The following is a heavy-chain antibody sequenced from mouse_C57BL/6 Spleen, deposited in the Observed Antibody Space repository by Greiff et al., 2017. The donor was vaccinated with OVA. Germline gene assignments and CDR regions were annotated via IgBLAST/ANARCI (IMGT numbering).Heavy chain of an antibody. Sequence: QVQLQQPGAELVLPGASVKLSCKASGYTFTSYWMHWVKQRPGQGLEWIGEIDPSDSSTNYNQKFKGKSTLTVAKSSSTAYMPHSSLTSEYSAVYYCARRGDRNYDYYDYWGQGTTLTFST. CDR3: ARRGDRNYDYYDY. V-gene: IGHV1-69*01. J-gene: IGHJ2*01. D-gene: IGHD2-5*01. CDR1: GYTFTSYW. CDR2: IDPSDSST.